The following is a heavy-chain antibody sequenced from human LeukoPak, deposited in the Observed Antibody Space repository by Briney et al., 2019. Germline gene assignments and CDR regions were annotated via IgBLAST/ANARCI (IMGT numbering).Heavy chain of an antibody. J-gene: IGHJ4*02. D-gene: IGHD3-3*01. CDR1: GFTFSSYA. CDR3: ARDNTIFGVANHYYFDY. CDR2: ISYDGSNK. Sequence: PGGSLRLSCAASGFTFSSYAMHWVRQAPGKGLEWVAVISYDGSNKYYADSVKGRFTISRDNSKNTLYLQMNSLRAEDTAVYYCARDNTIFGVANHYYFDYWGQGTLVTVSS. V-gene: IGHV3-30-3*01.